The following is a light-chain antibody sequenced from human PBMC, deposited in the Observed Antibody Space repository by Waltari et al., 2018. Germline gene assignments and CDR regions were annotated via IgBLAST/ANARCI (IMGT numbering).Light chain of an antibody. CDR2: GAS. J-gene: IGKJ1*01. CDR3: QQYGSSPQA. CDR1: QSVSSNF. V-gene: IGKV3-20*01. Sequence: EIVLTQSPVTLSLSPGETAALSCSASQSVSSNFLAWYQQKPVQAPRLLIFGASNRATGIPDRFSGSGSETDFTLTVSRLEPEDFAVYYCQQYGSSPQAFGQGTKVEI.